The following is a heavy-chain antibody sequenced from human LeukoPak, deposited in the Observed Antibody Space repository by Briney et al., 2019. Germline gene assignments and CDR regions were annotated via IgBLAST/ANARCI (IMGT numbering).Heavy chain of an antibody. V-gene: IGHV1-18*01. D-gene: IGHD3-22*01. J-gene: IGHJ4*02. CDR1: GYTFTSYG. CDR2: ISAYNGNT. CDR3: ARTYYYDSSGYYSLDY. Sequence: ASVKVSCKASGYTFTSYGISWVRQAPGQGLEWMGWISAYNGNTNYAQKLQGRVTMTTDTSTSTAYMGLRSLRSDDTAVYYCARTYYYDSSGYYSLDYWGQGTLVTVSS.